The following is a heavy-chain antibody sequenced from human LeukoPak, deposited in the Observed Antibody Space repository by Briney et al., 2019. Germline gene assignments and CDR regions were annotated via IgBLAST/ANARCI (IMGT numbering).Heavy chain of an antibody. CDR1: GFIFHDHA. D-gene: IGHD1-26*01. Sequence: GRSLRLSCAVSGFIFHDHAMHWVRQAPGKGLEWVSGISWDSGSIGYADSVKGRFTISRDNAKNFLFLQMDSLRGDDTALYYCAKDISGSYSNMDHYYGMDVWGQGTPVTVSS. CDR3: AKDISGSYSNMDHYYGMDV. V-gene: IGHV3-9*01. J-gene: IGHJ6*02. CDR2: ISWDSGSI.